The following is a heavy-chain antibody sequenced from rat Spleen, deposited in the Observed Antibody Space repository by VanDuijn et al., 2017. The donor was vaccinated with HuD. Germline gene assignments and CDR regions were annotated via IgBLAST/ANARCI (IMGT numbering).Heavy chain of an antibody. Sequence: EVQLVESGGGLVQPGRSLKLSCVASGFTFSNYGMHWLRQAPTKGLEWVTSISPGGVSTFYRDSVKGRFTISRDNAKSTLYLQMDSLRSEDTATYYCAADYFDGTYYPFDYWGQGIMVTVSS. CDR2: ISPGGVST. CDR1: GFTFSNYG. D-gene: IGHD1-12*02. J-gene: IGHJ2*01. V-gene: IGHV5-19*01. CDR3: AADYFDGTYYPFDY.